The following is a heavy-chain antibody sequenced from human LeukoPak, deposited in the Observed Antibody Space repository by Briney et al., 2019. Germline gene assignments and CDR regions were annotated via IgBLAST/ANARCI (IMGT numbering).Heavy chain of an antibody. Sequence: ASVKVSCKASGYTFTGYYMHWVRQAPGQGLEWMGWINPNSGGTNYAQKFQGRVTMTRDTSISTAYMELSRLRSDDTAVYYCARSADYYDSSASDYWGQGALVTVSS. V-gene: IGHV1-2*02. D-gene: IGHD3-22*01. CDR1: GYTFTGYY. CDR2: INPNSGGT. CDR3: ARSADYYDSSASDY. J-gene: IGHJ4*02.